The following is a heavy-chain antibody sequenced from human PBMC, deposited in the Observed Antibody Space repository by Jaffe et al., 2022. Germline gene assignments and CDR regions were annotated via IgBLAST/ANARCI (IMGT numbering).Heavy chain of an antibody. CDR3: ARDISSPNWFDP. D-gene: IGHD3-9*01. CDR1: NYSIGTASY. CDR2: THHSGDT. Sequence: QLQESGPGLVKPSETLSLTCNVSNYSIGTASYWGWLRQPPGKRLEWIGTTHHSGDTYYNPSLKTRATISMDASKNHFSLNLRSVTAADTATYYCARDISSPNWFDPWGPGTFVTVSS. J-gene: IGHJ5*02. V-gene: IGHV4-38-2*02.